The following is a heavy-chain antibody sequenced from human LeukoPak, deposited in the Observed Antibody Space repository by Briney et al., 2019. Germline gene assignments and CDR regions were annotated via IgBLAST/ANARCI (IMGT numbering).Heavy chain of an antibody. CDR1: GYTFTSYG. CDR3: AGNYGSGINWFDP. CDR2: IRVYNGNT. J-gene: IGHJ5*02. D-gene: IGHD3-10*01. V-gene: IGHV1-18*01. Sequence: ASVKVSCKASGYTFTSYGINWVRQAPGQGLEWMGWIRVYNGNTNYAQKFQGRVTMTRDTSISTAYMELSRLRSDDTAVYYCAGNYGSGINWFDPWGQGTLVTVSS.